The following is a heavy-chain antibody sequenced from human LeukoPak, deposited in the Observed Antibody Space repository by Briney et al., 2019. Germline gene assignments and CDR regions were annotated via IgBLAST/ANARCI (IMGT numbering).Heavy chain of an antibody. V-gene: IGHV1-8*01. Sequence: ASVKVSCKASGYTFTSYDINWVRQATGQGLEWMGWMNPNSGNTGYAQKFQGRVTMTRNTSISTAYMELSSLRSEDTAVYYCARDRFTMVRTSPYYYGMDVWGQGTTVTVSS. D-gene: IGHD3-10*01. CDR1: GYTFTSYD. J-gene: IGHJ6*02. CDR2: MNPNSGNT. CDR3: ARDRFTMVRTSPYYYGMDV.